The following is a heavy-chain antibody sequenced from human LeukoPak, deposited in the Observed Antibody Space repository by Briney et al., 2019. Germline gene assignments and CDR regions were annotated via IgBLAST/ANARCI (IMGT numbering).Heavy chain of an antibody. CDR2: ISSNGGST. V-gene: IGHV3-64D*06. D-gene: IGHD6-25*01. J-gene: IGHJ4*02. CDR3: VKDGSGARRYFDY. Sequence: PGGSLRLSCSASGFTLSSYAMHWVHQAPGKGLEYVSAISSNGGSTYYADSVKGRFTISRDNSKNTLYLQMSSLRAEDTAVYYCVKDGSGARRYFDYWGQGTLVTVSS. CDR1: GFTLSSYA.